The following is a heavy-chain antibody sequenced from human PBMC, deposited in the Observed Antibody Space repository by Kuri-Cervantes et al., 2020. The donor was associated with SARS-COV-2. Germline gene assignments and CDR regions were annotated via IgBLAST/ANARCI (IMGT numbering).Heavy chain of an antibody. Sequence: SETLSLTCAVYGGSFSGYYWSWIRQPPGKGLEWIGYIYYSGSTNYNPPLKSRVTISVDTSKNQFSLKLSSVTAADTAVYYCAREGCSGGSCYRSNWFEPWGQGTPGTVYS. D-gene: IGHD2-15*01. J-gene: IGHJ5*01. CDR3: AREGCSGGSCYRSNWFEP. CDR2: IYYSGST. CDR1: GGSFSGYY. V-gene: IGHV4-59*01.